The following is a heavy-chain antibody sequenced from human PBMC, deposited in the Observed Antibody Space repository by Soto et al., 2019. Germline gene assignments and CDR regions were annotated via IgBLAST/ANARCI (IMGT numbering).Heavy chain of an antibody. CDR3: ARSTGIATFYYMDV. CDR1: GGSISSYY. Sequence: SETLSLTCTFSGGSISSYYWTWIRQPPGKGLEWIGYIYYSGSTTYNPSLKSRVTISVDTSKNQFSLKLSSVTAADTAVYYCARSTGIATFYYMDVWGKGTTVTVSS. V-gene: IGHV4-59*01. D-gene: IGHD6-13*01. J-gene: IGHJ6*03. CDR2: IYYSGST.